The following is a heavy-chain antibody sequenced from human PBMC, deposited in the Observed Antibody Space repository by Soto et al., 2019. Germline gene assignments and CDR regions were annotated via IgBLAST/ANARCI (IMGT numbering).Heavy chain of an antibody. D-gene: IGHD3-10*01. V-gene: IGHV4-34*01. CDR1: VGSCSGYY. J-gene: IGHJ4*02. Sequence: SETLSVTGAVYVGSCSGYYWGWIRQPPGKGLEWIGEINHSGSTNYNPSLKIRVTISVDTSKNQFSLKLSSVTAADTAVYYCARSGSGIGCDYWGQGTLVTVSS. CDR2: INHSGST. CDR3: ARSGSGIGCDY.